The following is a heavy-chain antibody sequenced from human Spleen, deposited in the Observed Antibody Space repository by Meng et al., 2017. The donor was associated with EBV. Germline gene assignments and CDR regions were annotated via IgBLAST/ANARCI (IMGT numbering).Heavy chain of an antibody. CDR3: SRDLVGSDDD. J-gene: IGHJ4*02. CDR2: TNEDGRIT. Sequence: EVQLVEAGGALVQPGGLLRLSCAASGLSLSRYWMHWVRQVPGKGLVWVSRTNEDGRITNYADSVKGRFTISRDNTKNTLYLQMNNLRAEDTAVYFCSRDLVGSDDDWGQGTLVTVSS. D-gene: IGHD6-25*01. CDR1: GLSLSRYW. V-gene: IGHV3-74*01.